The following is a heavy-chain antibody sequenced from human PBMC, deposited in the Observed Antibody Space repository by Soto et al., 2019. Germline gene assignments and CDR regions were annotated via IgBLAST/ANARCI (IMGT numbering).Heavy chain of an antibody. CDR3: ARDRYYDILTGYSPYGMDV. V-gene: IGHV3-33*01. D-gene: IGHD3-9*01. J-gene: IGHJ6*02. CDR2: IWYDGSNK. Sequence: LRLSCAASGFTFSSYGMHWVRQAPGKGLEWVAVIWYDGSNKYYADSVKGRFTISRDNSKNTLYLQMNSLRAEDTAVYYCARDRYYDILTGYSPYGMDVWGPGTTLTVSS. CDR1: GFTFSSYG.